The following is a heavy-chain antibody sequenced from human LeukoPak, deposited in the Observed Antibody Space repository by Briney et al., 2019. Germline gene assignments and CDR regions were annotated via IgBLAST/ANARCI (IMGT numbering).Heavy chain of an antibody. CDR1: GFTFSSYG. Sequence: GGSLRLSCAASGFTFSSYGMHWVRQAPGKGLEWVAVIWYDGSNKYYADSVKGRFTISRDNSKNTLYLQMNSLRAEDTAVYYCARDTYYYDSSGYRFDYWGQGTLVTVSS. CDR2: IWYDGSNK. D-gene: IGHD3-22*01. J-gene: IGHJ4*02. CDR3: ARDTYYYDSSGYRFDY. V-gene: IGHV3-33*08.